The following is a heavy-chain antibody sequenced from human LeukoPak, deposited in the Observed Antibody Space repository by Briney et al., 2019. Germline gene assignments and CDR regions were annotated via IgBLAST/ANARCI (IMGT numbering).Heavy chain of an antibody. Sequence: GGSLRLSCAASGFRFSSYWMSWVRQAPGKGLQWVAIIKQDGSEKSYVDSVKGRFTVSRDNAKNSLYLEMNSLRAEDTAVYYCARRGYFEFWSGYFQRLEGWFDPWGQGTLVTVSS. D-gene: IGHD3-3*01. CDR3: ARRGYFEFWSGYFQRLEGWFDP. CDR1: GFRFSSYW. V-gene: IGHV3-7*01. J-gene: IGHJ5*02. CDR2: IKQDGSEK.